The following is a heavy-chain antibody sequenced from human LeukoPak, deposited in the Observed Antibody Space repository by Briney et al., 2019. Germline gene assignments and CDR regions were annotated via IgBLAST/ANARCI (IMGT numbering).Heavy chain of an antibody. V-gene: IGHV3-15*01. CDR1: GFTFSSAW. CDR3: ATEFYSNGYNF. J-gene: IGHJ4*02. CDR2: IKSRTDGGTT. D-gene: IGHD5-24*01. Sequence: GGSLRLSCPGSGFTFSSAWMTWVRQIPGKGLEWVGHIKSRTDGGTTDYAAPVKGRFTISRDDSKDTVYLQMNSLKTEDSAVYFCATEFYSNGYNFWGQGTLVIVSS.